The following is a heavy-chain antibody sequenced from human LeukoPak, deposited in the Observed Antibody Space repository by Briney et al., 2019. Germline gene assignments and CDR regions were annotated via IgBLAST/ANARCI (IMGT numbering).Heavy chain of an antibody. V-gene: IGHV4-34*01. CDR1: GGSFSGYY. D-gene: IGHD2-15*01. CDR2: INHSGST. Sequence: SETLSLTCAVYGGSFSGYYWSWIRHPPGKGLEWIGEINHSGSTNYNPSLKSRVTISVDTSKNHSTLKLSSVTAADTAVYYCASRGGRALYYYYYYMDVWGKGTTVTVSS. CDR3: ASRGGRALYYYYYYMDV. J-gene: IGHJ6*03.